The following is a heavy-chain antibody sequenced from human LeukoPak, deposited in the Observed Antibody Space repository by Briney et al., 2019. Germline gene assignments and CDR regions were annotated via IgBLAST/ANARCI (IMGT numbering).Heavy chain of an antibody. J-gene: IGHJ6*03. CDR1: GYTFTSYG. V-gene: IGHV1-18*01. Sequence: ATVKVSCKASGYTFTSYGISWVRQAPGQGLEWMGWISAYNGNTNYAQKLQGRVTMTTDTSTSTAYMELSSLRSEDTAVYYCARDSEYDFWSGYYPTENYYYMDVWGKGTTVTVSS. CDR2: ISAYNGNT. CDR3: ARDSEYDFWSGYYPTENYYYMDV. D-gene: IGHD3-3*01.